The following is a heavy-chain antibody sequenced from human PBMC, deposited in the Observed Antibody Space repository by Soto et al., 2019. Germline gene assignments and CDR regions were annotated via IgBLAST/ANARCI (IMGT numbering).Heavy chain of an antibody. Sequence: SETLSLTCTVSGGSISSGDYYWSWIRQPPGKGLEWIGYIYYSGSTYYNPSLKSRVTISVDTSKNQFSLKLSSVTAADTAVYYCARVSTALDTNFDYWGQGTLVTVSS. J-gene: IGHJ4*02. CDR3: ARVSTALDTNFDY. V-gene: IGHV4-30-4*01. CDR2: IYYSGST. D-gene: IGHD4-17*01. CDR1: GGSISSGDYY.